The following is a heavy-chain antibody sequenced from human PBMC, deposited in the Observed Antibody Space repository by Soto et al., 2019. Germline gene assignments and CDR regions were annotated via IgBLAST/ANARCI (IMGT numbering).Heavy chain of an antibody. Sequence: TSETLSLTCTVSGGSISSGAHYWSWIRQLPGKGLEWIGNIYYSGSNYYNPSLKSRVTISVDTSNNQFSLNLSSVTAADTAIYYCARDRYGVPRGDYFDSWGQGILVTVSS. V-gene: IGHV4-31*03. CDR1: GGSISSGAHY. CDR2: IYYSGSN. D-gene: IGHD4-17*01. J-gene: IGHJ4*02. CDR3: ARDRYGVPRGDYFDS.